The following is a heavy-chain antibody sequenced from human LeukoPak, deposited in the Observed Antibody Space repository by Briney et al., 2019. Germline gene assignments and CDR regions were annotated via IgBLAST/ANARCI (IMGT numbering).Heavy chain of an antibody. D-gene: IGHD1-26*01. V-gene: IGHV4-59*01. CDR3: ARGFGGYSYYFDY. CDR1: GGSFSGYY. Sequence: SETLSLTCAVYGGSFSGYYWSWIRQPPGKGLEWIGYIYYRGSTNYNPSLKSRVTISIDTSKNQFSLKLSSVTAADTAVYYGARGFGGYSYYFDYWGQGTLVTVSS. CDR2: IYYRGST. J-gene: IGHJ4*02.